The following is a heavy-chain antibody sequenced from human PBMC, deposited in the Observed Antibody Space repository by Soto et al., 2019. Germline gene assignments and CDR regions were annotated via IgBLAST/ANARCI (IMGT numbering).Heavy chain of an antibody. Sequence: PSETLSLTCTVSGGSISSSSYYWGWIRQPPGKGLEWIGSIYYSGSTYYNPSLKSRVTISVDTSKNQFSLKLSSVTAADTAVYYCAIGYCSGGSCYSGLWYFDYWGQGTLVTVSS. J-gene: IGHJ4*02. CDR1: GGSISSSSYY. CDR3: AIGYCSGGSCYSGLWYFDY. D-gene: IGHD2-15*01. CDR2: IYYSGST. V-gene: IGHV4-39*01.